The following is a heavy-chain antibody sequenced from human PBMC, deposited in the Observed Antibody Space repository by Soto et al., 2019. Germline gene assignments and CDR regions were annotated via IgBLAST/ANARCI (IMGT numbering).Heavy chain of an antibody. V-gene: IGHV1-46*03. CDR1: GYTFTSYY. CDR3: ASARITMVRGAPGWFDP. CDR2: INPSGGST. D-gene: IGHD3-10*01. J-gene: IGHJ5*02. Sequence: ASVKVSCKASGYTFTSYYMHWVRQAPGQGLEWMGIINPSGGSTSYAQKFQGRVTMTRDTSTSTVYMELSSLRSEDTAVYYCASARITMVRGAPGWFDPWGQGTLVTVSS.